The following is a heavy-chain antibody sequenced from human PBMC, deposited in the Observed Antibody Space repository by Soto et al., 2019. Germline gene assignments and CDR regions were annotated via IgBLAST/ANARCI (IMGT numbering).Heavy chain of an antibody. J-gene: IGHJ5*02. CDR1: GFTFNTYG. Sequence: GGSLRLSCAASGFTFNTYGMNWVRQAPGKGLEWVALISPDGSDESYTDSVKGRFAVSRDNSENTLYLQMNSLRPEDTAGYYCAKDGVAATGTWWFDPWGQGTLVTVSS. V-gene: IGHV3-30*18. CDR3: AKDGVAATGTWWFDP. CDR2: ISPDGSDE. D-gene: IGHD6-13*01.